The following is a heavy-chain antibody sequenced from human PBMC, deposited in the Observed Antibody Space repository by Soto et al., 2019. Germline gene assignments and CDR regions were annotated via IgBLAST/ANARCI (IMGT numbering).Heavy chain of an antibody. CDR1: GFTFGSYA. V-gene: IGHV3-23*01. CDR2: LGGNGFTT. D-gene: IGHD3-10*01. Sequence: EVQLXESGGGLVQPGGSLRLSCVVSGFTFGSYAMSWVRQAPEKGPEWVAILGGNGFTTYYADSVKXXXXXXXXXXXXXXXXXXXXXXXXDTGXYYCAKALRPSLNFFYYMDVWGXXT. CDR3: AKALRPSLNFFYYMDV. J-gene: IGHJ6*03.